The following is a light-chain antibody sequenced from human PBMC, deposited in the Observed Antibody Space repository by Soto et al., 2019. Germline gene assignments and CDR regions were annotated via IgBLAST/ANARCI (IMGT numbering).Light chain of an antibody. Sequence: QSALTQPASVSGSPGQSITISCTGTSSDVGGYNYVSWYQQHPGKAPKLLIYEVIKWPSGVSNRFSGSKSGNTASLTISGLQAEDDATYYCSSYTSIGTVVFGGGTKLTVL. CDR3: SSYTSIGTVV. CDR2: EVI. CDR1: SSDVGGYNY. J-gene: IGLJ2*01. V-gene: IGLV2-14*01.